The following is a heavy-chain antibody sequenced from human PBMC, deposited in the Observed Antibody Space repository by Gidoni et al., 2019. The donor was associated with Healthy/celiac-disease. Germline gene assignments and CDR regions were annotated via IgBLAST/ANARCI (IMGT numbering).Heavy chain of an antibody. Sequence: QITLKASGPTPVKPTQTLKLTCTFSGFSLSTSRVGVGWIRHLPGTALERLARIYCDDDKRYSPSLKSMLTITKDTSKNQVVLTMTNMDPVDTVTYYCALNPQEEIATIAFDYWGQGTLVTVSS. V-gene: IGHV2-5*02. CDR3: ALNPQEEIATIAFDY. J-gene: IGHJ4*02. CDR1: GFSLSTSRVG. D-gene: IGHD2-21*01. CDR2: IYCDDDK.